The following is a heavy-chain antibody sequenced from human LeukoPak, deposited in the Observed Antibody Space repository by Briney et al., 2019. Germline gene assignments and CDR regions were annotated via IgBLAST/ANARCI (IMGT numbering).Heavy chain of an antibody. Sequence: GASVKVSCKASGGTFSSYAISWVRQAPGQGLEWMGRIIPILGIANYAQKFQGRVTITADKSTSTAYMELSSLRSEDTAVYYCATDVPKLYDFWSGYSDYYYYGMDVWGQGTTVTVSS. CDR3: ATDVPKLYDFWSGYSDYYYYGMDV. J-gene: IGHJ6*02. D-gene: IGHD3-3*01. V-gene: IGHV1-69*04. CDR2: IIPILGIA. CDR1: GGTFSSYA.